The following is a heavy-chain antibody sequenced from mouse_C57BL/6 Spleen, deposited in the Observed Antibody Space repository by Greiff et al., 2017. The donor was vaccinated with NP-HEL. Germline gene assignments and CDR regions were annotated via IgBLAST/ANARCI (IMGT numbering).Heavy chain of an antibody. V-gene: IGHV5-6*02. CDR1: GFTFSSYG. CDR3: ARGGSNYFYWYFDV. J-gene: IGHJ1*03. CDR2: ISSGGSYT. Sequence: EVMLVESGGDLVKPGGSLKLSCAASGFTFSSYGMSWVRQTPDKRLEWVATISSGGSYTYYPDSVKGRFTISRDNAKNTLYLQMSSLKSEDTAMYYCARGGSNYFYWYFDVWGTGTTVTVSS. D-gene: IGHD2-5*01.